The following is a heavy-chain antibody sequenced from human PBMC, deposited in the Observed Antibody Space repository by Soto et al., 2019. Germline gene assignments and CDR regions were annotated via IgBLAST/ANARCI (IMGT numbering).Heavy chain of an antibody. CDR3: ASGSKYYDFWSGNNWFDP. CDR1: GYTFTSYD. V-gene: IGHV1-8*01. J-gene: IGHJ5*02. Sequence: ASVKVSCKASGYTFTSYDINWVRQATGQGLEWMRWMNPNSGNTGYAQKFQGRVTMTRNTSISTAYMELSSLRSEDTAVYYCASGSKYYDFWSGNNWFDPWGQGTLVTVSS. D-gene: IGHD3-3*01. CDR2: MNPNSGNT.